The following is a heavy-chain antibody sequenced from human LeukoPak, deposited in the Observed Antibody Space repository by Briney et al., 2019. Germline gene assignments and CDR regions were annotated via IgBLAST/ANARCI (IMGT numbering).Heavy chain of an antibody. D-gene: IGHD6-19*01. Sequence: SETLSLTCTVSGGSISSYYWSWIRQPPGKGLEWIGYIYYGGSTNYNPSLKSRVTISVDTSKNQFSLKLSSVTAADTAVYYCARASVAGVGYWGQGTLVTVSS. V-gene: IGHV4-59*01. CDR1: GGSISSYY. J-gene: IGHJ4*02. CDR3: ARASVAGVGY. CDR2: IYYGGST.